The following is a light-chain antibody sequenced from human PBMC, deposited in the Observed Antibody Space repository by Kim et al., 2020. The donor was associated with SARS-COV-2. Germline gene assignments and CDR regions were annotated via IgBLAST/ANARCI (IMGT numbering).Light chain of an antibody. CDR3: QQFDSLLT. CDR2: DAS. J-gene: IGKJ4*01. CDR1: RGIGKY. Sequence: SASVGDSVTSTCQADRGIGKYLNWYQQKPGKAPNLLIYDASNLDTGVPSRFSGSGDGIHFTFTISTLQPEDVATYYCQQFDSLLTFGGGTKVDIK. V-gene: IGKV1-33*01.